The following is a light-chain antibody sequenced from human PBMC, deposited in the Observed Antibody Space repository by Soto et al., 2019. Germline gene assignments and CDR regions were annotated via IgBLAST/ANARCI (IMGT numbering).Light chain of an antibody. Sequence: QSALTQPASVSGSPGQSITISCTGTSSDVGSYNYVSWYQQHPGKAPKLMIYEVSDRPSGISSRFSGSKSGNTASLTFSGLQTEDEADYYCSSYTSSSTLFGTGTKVTAL. CDR2: EVS. V-gene: IGLV2-14*01. CDR1: SSDVGSYNY. CDR3: SSYTSSSTL. J-gene: IGLJ1*01.